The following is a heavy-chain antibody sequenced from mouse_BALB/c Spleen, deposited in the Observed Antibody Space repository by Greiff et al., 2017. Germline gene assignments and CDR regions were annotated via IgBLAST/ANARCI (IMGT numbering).Heavy chain of an antibody. CDR2: ISSGGST. Sequence: EVKLMESGGGLVKPGGSLKLSCAASGFTFSSYAMSWVRQTPEKRLEWVASISSGGSTYYPDSVKGRFTISRDNARNILYLQMSSLRSEDTAMYYCARGYDGYYFAYWGQGTLVTVSA. J-gene: IGHJ3*01. CDR1: GFTFSSYA. D-gene: IGHD2-3*01. V-gene: IGHV5-6-5*01. CDR3: ARGYDGYYFAY.